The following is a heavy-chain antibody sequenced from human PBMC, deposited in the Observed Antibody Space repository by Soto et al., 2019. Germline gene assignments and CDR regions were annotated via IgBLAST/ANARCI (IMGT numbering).Heavy chain of an antibody. Sequence: GGSLRLSCAASGFTFSSYAMSWVRQAPGKGLEWVSAISGSGGSTYYADSVKGRFTISRDNFKNTLYLQMNSLRAEDTAVYYCAKVNARFLEWLRFDYWGQGTLVTVSS. D-gene: IGHD3-3*01. CDR1: GFTFSSYA. J-gene: IGHJ4*02. CDR2: ISGSGGST. V-gene: IGHV3-23*01. CDR3: AKVNARFLEWLRFDY.